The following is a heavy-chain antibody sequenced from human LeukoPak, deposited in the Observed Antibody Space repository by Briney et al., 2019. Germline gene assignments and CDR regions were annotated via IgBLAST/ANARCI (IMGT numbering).Heavy chain of an antibody. D-gene: IGHD2-2*01. CDR1: GFTFSSYW. V-gene: IGHV3-7*01. CDR3: ARLAACSSTTCSSHFFDY. J-gene: IGHJ4*02. CDR2: IRQDGSEK. Sequence: PGGSLRLSCAASGFTFSSYWLSWVRQAPGKGLEWVATIRQDGSEKYYVDSVKGRFTISRDNAKNSLYLQMNSLRAEDTAVYYCARLAACSSTTCSSHFFDYWGQGALVTVSS.